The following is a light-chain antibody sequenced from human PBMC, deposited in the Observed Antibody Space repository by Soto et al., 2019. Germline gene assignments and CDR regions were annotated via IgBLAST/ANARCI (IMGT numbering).Light chain of an antibody. CDR1: QRISTW. CDR3: QQLNSYART. V-gene: IGKV1-5*03. J-gene: IGKJ1*01. CDR2: KAS. Sequence: IQGNQSPSTLSASVGDGVTITCRASQRISTWLAWYQQKPGKAPKLLIYKASTLKSGVPSRFSGSGSGTEFTLTISSLLPEDFATYYCQQLNSYARTFGQGTKV.